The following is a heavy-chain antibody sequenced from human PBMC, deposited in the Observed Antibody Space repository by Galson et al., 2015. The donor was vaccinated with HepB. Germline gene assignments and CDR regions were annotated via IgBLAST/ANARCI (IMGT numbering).Heavy chain of an antibody. CDR3: ARDRAEYYDFWSGYPTNYYYYYGMDV. J-gene: IGHJ6*02. CDR2: TYYRSKWYN. CDR1: GDSVSSNSAA. Sequence: CAISGDSVSSNSAAWNWIRQSPSRGLEWLGRTYYRSKWYNDYAVSVKSRITINPDTSKNQFSLQLNSVTPEDTAVYYCARDRAEYYDFWSGYPTNYYYYYGMDVWGQGTTVTVSS. V-gene: IGHV6-1*01. D-gene: IGHD3-3*01.